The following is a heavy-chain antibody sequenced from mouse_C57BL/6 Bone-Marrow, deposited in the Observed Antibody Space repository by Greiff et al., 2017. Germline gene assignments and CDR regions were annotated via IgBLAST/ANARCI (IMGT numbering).Heavy chain of an antibody. D-gene: IGHD1-1*01. CDR1: GYAFSSSW. CDR3: ARENYYGSKGY. J-gene: IGHJ2*01. V-gene: IGHV1-82*01. Sequence: VKLLESGPELVKPGASVKISCKASGYAFSSSWMNWVKQRPGKGLEWIGRIYPGDGDTNYNGKFKGKDTLTADKSSSTAYMQLSSLTSEDSAVYFCARENYYGSKGYWGQGTTLTVSS. CDR2: IYPGDGDT.